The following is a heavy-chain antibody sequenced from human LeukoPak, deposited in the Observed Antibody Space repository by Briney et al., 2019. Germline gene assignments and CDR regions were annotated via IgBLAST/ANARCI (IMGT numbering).Heavy chain of an antibody. CDR3: ARELLGVTTDYFDY. CDR2: IYYTGSA. CDR1: GGSFSGYY. V-gene: IGHV4-59*01. J-gene: IGHJ4*02. Sequence: SETLSLTCAVYGGSFSGYYWSWIRQPPGKGLEWIGHIYYTGSANYNPSLKSRVTISEDTSRNQFSLKVRSVTAADTAVYYCARELLGVTTDYFDYWGQGTLVTVSS. D-gene: IGHD4-17*01.